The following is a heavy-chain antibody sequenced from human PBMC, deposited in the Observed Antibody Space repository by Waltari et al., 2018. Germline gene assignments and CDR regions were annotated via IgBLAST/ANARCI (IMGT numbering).Heavy chain of an antibody. J-gene: IGHJ5*02. CDR2: INPHSGGT. D-gene: IGHD3-22*01. V-gene: IGHV1-2*02. Sequence: QVQLVQSGAEVKKPGASVKVSCKASGYTFTGYYMHWVRQAPGQGLEWMGWINPHSGGTTYAQRFQVRVTMTRDTSISTAYMELSRLRSDDTAVYSCAIDASLPSMIVTAGNWFDPWGQGTLVTVSS. CDR3: AIDASLPSMIVTAGNWFDP. CDR1: GYTFTGYY.